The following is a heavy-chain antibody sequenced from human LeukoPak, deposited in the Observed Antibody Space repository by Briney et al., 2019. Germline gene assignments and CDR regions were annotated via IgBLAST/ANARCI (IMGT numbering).Heavy chain of an antibody. Sequence: LPGGSLRLSCAASGFTVSSNYMSWVRQAPGKGLEWDSVIYSGGSTYYADSVKGRFTISRDNSKNTLYLQMNSLRAEDTAVYYCARVDRTYYYDSSGYFDYWGQGTLVTVSS. CDR3: ARVDRTYYYDSSGYFDY. CDR1: GFTVSSNY. V-gene: IGHV3-53*01. J-gene: IGHJ4*02. CDR2: IYSGGST. D-gene: IGHD3-22*01.